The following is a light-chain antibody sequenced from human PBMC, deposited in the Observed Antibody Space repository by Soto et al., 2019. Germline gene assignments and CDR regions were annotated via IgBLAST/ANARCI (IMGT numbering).Light chain of an antibody. Sequence: IHMTQSPSILSASVGYIVAIACRSSQTITNWLAWYQQKPGKAPKLLIYAASSLQSGVPSRFSGSGSGTDFTLTISSLQPEDFATYYCQQLHDYPITFGQGTRLEIK. V-gene: IGKV1-5*01. CDR1: QTITNW. CDR3: QQLHDYPIT. CDR2: AAS. J-gene: IGKJ5*01.